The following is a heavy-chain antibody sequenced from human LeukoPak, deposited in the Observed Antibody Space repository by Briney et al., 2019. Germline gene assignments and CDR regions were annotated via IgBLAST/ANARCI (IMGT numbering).Heavy chain of an antibody. V-gene: IGHV3-30*04. Sequence: PGGSLRLSCAASGFTFSSYAMHWVRQAPGKGLEWVAVISYDGSNKYYADSVKGRFTISRDNSKNTLYLQMNSLRAEDTAVYYCERDIAAVPYWGQGTLVTVSS. CDR3: ERDIAAVPY. CDR1: GFTFSSYA. CDR2: ISYDGSNK. D-gene: IGHD6-13*01. J-gene: IGHJ4*02.